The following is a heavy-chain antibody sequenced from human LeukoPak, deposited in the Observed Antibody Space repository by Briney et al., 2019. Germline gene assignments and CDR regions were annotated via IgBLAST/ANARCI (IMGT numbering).Heavy chain of an antibody. Sequence: PSEALSLTCTVSGGSISSYYWSWIRQPPGKGLEWIGYIYYSGSTNYNPSLKSRDTISVDTSKNQFSLKLSSVTAADTAVYYCARGGYDRGDFDYWGQGTLVTVSS. J-gene: IGHJ4*02. D-gene: IGHD2-15*01. CDR1: GGSISSYY. CDR3: ARGGYDRGDFDY. V-gene: IGHV4-59*01. CDR2: IYYSGST.